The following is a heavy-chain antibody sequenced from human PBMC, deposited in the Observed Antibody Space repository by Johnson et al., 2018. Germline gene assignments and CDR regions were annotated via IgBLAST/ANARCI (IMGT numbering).Heavy chain of an antibody. Sequence: QVQLVESGGGVVQPGRSLRLSCAASGFTFSSYGMHWVRQAPGKGLEWVAVISYDGSNKYYKDSVKGRFTISRDSSKNTLYLQMNSLTAEDTAVYYCAKVREGGVVAPGYFQHWGQGPLVTVVS. CDR2: ISYDGSNK. CDR3: AKVREGGVVAPGYFQH. V-gene: IGHV3-30*18. J-gene: IGHJ1*01. D-gene: IGHD3-16*01. CDR1: GFTFSSYG.